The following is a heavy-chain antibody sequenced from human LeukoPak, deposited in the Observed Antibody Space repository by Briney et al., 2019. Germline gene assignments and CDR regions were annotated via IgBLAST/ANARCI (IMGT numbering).Heavy chain of an antibody. J-gene: IGHJ4*02. CDR2: ISGSSGST. CDR3: ARGKDTGRQYNFDH. Sequence: GGSLRLSCADSRFTFSKFGICWVRQALGEGLGCVSPISGSSGSTSYADFVKGRFTISRDNSKNTLYLQMNSLRPEDTAVYYCARGKDTGRQYNFDHWGQGILVTVAS. CDR1: RFTFSKFG. V-gene: IGHV3-23*01. D-gene: IGHD5-18*01.